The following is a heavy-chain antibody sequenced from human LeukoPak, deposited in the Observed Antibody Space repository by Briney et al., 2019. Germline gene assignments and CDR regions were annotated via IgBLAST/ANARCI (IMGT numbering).Heavy chain of an antibody. CDR3: ARGTSNYGGTSIDAFDI. D-gene: IGHD4-23*01. Sequence: GGSLRLSCAASGFTVSKNYMSWVRQAPGKGLEWVSVIYSGGSTYNADSVKGRFTISRDNSKNTLYLQMNSLRAEDTAVYYCARGTSNYGGTSIDAFDIWGQGTMVTVSS. CDR1: GFTVSKNY. J-gene: IGHJ3*02. CDR2: IYSGGST. V-gene: IGHV3-53*01.